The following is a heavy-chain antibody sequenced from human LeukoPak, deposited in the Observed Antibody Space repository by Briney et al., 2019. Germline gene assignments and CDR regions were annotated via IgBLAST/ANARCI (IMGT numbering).Heavy chain of an antibody. CDR3: ARVWIVATSMGLPKISYYFDY. CDR2: INHSGST. J-gene: IGHJ4*02. Sequence: PSETLSLTCAVYGGSFSGYYWSWIRQPPGKGLKWIGEINHSGSTNYNPSLKSRVTISVDTSKNQFSLKLSSVTAADTAVYYCARVWIVATSMGLPKISYYFDYWGQGTLVTVSS. V-gene: IGHV4-34*01. D-gene: IGHD5-12*01. CDR1: GGSFSGYY.